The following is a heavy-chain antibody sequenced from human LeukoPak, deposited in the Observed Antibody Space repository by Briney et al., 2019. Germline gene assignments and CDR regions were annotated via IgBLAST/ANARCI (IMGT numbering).Heavy chain of an antibody. CDR1: GFTFSSYA. J-gene: IGHJ6*02. CDR2: ISGSGGST. Sequence: AGVSLRLSCAASGFTFSSYAMSWVRQAPGKGLEWVSDISGSGGSTYYADPVKGRFTISRDNAKNTLYLQMNSLRAEDTAVYYCAREVPAATYYYYYYGMDVWGQGTTVTVSS. D-gene: IGHD2-2*01. CDR3: AREVPAATYYYYYYGMDV. V-gene: IGHV3-23*01.